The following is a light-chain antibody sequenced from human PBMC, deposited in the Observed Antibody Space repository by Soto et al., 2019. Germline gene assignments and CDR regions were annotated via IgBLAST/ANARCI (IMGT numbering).Light chain of an antibody. Sequence: QSVLTQPASVSGSPGQSITISCTGTSSDVGAYNYVSWYQQHPGKVPKLLIYDVSNRPSGVSDRFSGSKSGNTASLTISGLQAEDEADYYCNSYAGSSAPYVFGTGTKVTVL. CDR3: NSYAGSSAPYV. CDR2: DVS. CDR1: SSDVGAYNY. V-gene: IGLV2-14*01. J-gene: IGLJ1*01.